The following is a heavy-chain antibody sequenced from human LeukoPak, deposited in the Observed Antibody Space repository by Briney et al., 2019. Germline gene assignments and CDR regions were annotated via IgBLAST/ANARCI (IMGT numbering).Heavy chain of an antibody. CDR2: INHSGST. D-gene: IGHD6-13*01. V-gene: IGHV4-34*01. CDR1: GGSFSGYY. CDR3: ARAGKSSSRSGYYYYGMDV. J-gene: IGHJ6*04. Sequence: SETLSLTCAVYGGSFSGYYWSWIRQPPGKGLEWIGEINHSGSTNYNPFLKSRVTISVDTSKNQFSLKLSSVTAADTAVYYCARAGKSSSRSGYYYYGMDVWGKGTTVTVSS.